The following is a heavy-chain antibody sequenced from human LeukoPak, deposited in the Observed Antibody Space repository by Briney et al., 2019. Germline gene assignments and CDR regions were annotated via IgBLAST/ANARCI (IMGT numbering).Heavy chain of an antibody. CDR2: ISNDGTKA. D-gene: IGHD3-10*01. V-gene: IGHV3-30-3*01. Sequence: GGSLRLSCSASVLTFLIYAIHSVRQAPGKGLEWVAAISNDGTKAYYTDSVRGRFTISTDNSKNTVDLQMDSLRAEETRVREGARDFRSGPGSYYNPFLAYWGQGTLVTASS. CDR1: VLTFLIYA. CDR3: ARDFRSGPGSYYNPFLAY. J-gene: IGHJ4*02.